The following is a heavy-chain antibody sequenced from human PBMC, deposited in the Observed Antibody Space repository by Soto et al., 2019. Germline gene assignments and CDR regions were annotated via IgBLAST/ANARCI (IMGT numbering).Heavy chain of an antibody. CDR2: IYYSGST. CDR3: ARDLKTVTTGYYYYYMDV. V-gene: IGHV4-59*01. CDR1: GGSISSYY. J-gene: IGHJ6*03. Sequence: SETLSLTCTVSGGSISSYYWSWIRQPPGKGLEWIGYIYYSGSTNYNPSLKSRVTISVDTSKNQFSLKLSSVTAADTAVYYCARDLKTVTTGYYYYYMDVWGKGTTVTVSS. D-gene: IGHD1-7*01.